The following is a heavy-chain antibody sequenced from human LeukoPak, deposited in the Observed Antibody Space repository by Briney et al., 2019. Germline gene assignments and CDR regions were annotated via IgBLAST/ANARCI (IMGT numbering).Heavy chain of an antibody. Sequence: GGTLRLSCAASGYSFSSGWMRWVRRPPAKGLEWVANIKQDGSEKYYVYSVKGRFTISRDDAKNSLYLQMNCLRAEDTAVYYCARSYYYGSGIVRYFDYWGQGTLVTVSS. J-gene: IGHJ4*02. D-gene: IGHD3-10*01. CDR3: ARSYYYGSGIVRYFDY. CDR1: GYSFSSGW. V-gene: IGHV3-7*01. CDR2: IKQDGSEK.